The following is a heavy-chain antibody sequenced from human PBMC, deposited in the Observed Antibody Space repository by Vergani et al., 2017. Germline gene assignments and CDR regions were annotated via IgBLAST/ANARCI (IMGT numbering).Heavy chain of an antibody. D-gene: IGHD3-10*01. CDR3: AKDVGITMVRGAKYFDC. J-gene: IGHJ4*02. CDR2: IRYDGSNK. V-gene: IGHV3-30*02. CDR1: GFTFSSYG. Sequence: QVQLVESGGGVVQPGGSLRLSCAASGFTFSSYGMHWVRQAPGKGLEWVAFIRYDGSNKYYADSVKGRFTISRDNSKNTLYLQMNSLRAEDTAVYYCAKDVGITMVRGAKYFDCWGRGTLVSVSS.